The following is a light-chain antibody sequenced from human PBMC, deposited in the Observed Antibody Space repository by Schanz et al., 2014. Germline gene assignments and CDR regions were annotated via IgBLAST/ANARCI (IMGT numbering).Light chain of an antibody. J-gene: IGKJ1*01. V-gene: IGKV1-5*01. CDR1: QSISTW. Sequence: DIQMTQSPSTLSASVGDRVTITCRASQSISTWSAWYQQKPGKAPKVLIYDASSLESGVPSRFSGSGSGTEFTLTISSLQPDDFATYYCQQYNSYWGFGQGTKVEIK. CDR2: DAS. CDR3: QQYNSYWG.